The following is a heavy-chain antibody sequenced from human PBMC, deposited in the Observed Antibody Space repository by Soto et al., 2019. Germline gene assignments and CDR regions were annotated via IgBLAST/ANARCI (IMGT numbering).Heavy chain of an antibody. Sequence: GGSLSLSCAASGFTFTSYAMNWVRLAPGKGLEWVSAISGTGYNTYYADSVKGRFTISRDNTKNTLYLQMNSLRAEDTAVYYCAKAGFSSSWSPTYFDYWGQGTLVTVS. D-gene: IGHD6-13*01. CDR1: GFTFTSYA. V-gene: IGHV3-23*01. CDR2: ISGTGYNT. J-gene: IGHJ4*02. CDR3: AKAGFSSSWSPTYFDY.